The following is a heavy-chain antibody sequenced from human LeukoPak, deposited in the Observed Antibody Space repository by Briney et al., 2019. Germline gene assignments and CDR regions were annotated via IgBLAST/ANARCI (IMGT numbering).Heavy chain of an antibody. J-gene: IGHJ4*02. V-gene: IGHV3-48*04. Sequence: GGSLRLSCGASGPTFSTCSMNGVRRAPGKGLEWVSYISGNTSTIYYADSVKGRLTISRDNAKNSLYLQMNSLRAEDTAVYNCGRGPSRSLYGPGAYWGRGTLVSVSS. CDR3: GRGPSRSLYGPGAY. D-gene: IGHD3-10*01. CDR1: GPTFSTCS. CDR2: ISGNTSTI.